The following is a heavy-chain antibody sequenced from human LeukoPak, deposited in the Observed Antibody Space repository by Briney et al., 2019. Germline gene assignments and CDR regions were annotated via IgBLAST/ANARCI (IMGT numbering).Heavy chain of an antibody. CDR1: GYTFTSYY. CDR3: ARAHYYDSSGYRYYFDY. V-gene: IGHV1-69*13. D-gene: IGHD3-22*01. CDR2: IIPIFGTA. J-gene: IGHJ4*02. Sequence: ASVKVSCKASGYTFTSYYMHWVRQAPGQGLEWMGGIIPIFGTANYAQKFQGRVTITADESTSTAYMELSSLRSEDTAVYYCARAHYYDSSGYRYYFDYWGQGTLVTVSS.